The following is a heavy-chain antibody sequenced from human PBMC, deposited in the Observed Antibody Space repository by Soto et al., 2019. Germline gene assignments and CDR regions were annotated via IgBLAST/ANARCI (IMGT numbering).Heavy chain of an antibody. CDR1: GGSFSGYY. CDR3: ARRPSHYYGSWSYSGPHWYFDL. D-gene: IGHD3-10*01. J-gene: IGHJ2*01. V-gene: IGHV4-34*01. Sequence: QVQLQQWGAGLLKPSETLSLTCAVYGGSFSGYYWSWIRQPPGKGLEWIGEINHSGSTNYNPSLKSRVTISVDTSKNQFSLKLSSVTAADTAVYYCARRPSHYYGSWSYSGPHWYFDLWGRGTLVTVSS. CDR2: INHSGST.